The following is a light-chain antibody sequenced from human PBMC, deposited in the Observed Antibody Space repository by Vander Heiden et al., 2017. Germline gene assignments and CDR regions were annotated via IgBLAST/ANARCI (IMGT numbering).Light chain of an antibody. Sequence: DIQLTQSPSFLSASVGDRVTITCRASQGISSYLAWYQQKPGKAPKLLIYAASTLQSGVPSRFSGSGSGTEFTLTISSLQPEDFATYYCQQRNSYPRRTTFGQGTRLEIK. J-gene: IGKJ5*01. V-gene: IGKV1-9*01. CDR2: AAS. CDR3: QQRNSYPRRTT. CDR1: QGISSY.